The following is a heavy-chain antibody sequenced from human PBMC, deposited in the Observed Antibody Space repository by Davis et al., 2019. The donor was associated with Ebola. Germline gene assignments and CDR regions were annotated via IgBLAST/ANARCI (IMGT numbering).Heavy chain of an antibody. J-gene: IGHJ3*02. CDR1: GFTFSRYG. Sequence: GESLKISCGASGFTFSRYGMHWVRQAPGKGLEWVAFTSYDGSYKYYADSVKGRFTISRDNSKNTLYLQMNSLRAEDTAVYYCAKASIEYCSGGSCQTAVAFDIWGQGTMVTVSS. V-gene: IGHV3-30*18. D-gene: IGHD2-15*01. CDR2: TSYDGSYK. CDR3: AKASIEYCSGGSCQTAVAFDI.